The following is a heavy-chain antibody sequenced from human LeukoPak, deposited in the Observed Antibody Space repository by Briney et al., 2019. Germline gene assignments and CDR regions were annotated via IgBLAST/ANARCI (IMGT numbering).Heavy chain of an antibody. D-gene: IGHD3-3*01. V-gene: IGHV3-74*01. J-gene: IGHJ5*02. CDR1: GFTFSSHW. CDR3: ARESRSTIFGVVLNWFDP. Sequence: PGGPLRLSCAGSGFTFSSHWMHWVRQAPGKGLVWVARIYSDGSITHYADSVKGRFTISRDNAKNTLYLQMNSLRPEDTAVYYCARESRSTIFGVVLNWFDPWGQGTMVTVSS. CDR2: IYSDGSIT.